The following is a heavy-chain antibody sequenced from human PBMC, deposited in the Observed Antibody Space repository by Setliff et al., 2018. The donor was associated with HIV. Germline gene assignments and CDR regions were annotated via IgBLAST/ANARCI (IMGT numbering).Heavy chain of an antibody. Sequence: GASVKVSCKASGYTFTGYYMHWVRQAPGQGLEWMGWINPNSGGTNYAQKFQGRVTMTRDTSISTVYMELSSLRSEDTAVYYCARGRYNFWSGYRWFDPWGQGTLVTVSS. D-gene: IGHD3-3*01. CDR2: INPNSGGT. CDR3: ARGRYNFWSGYRWFDP. CDR1: GYTFTGYY. V-gene: IGHV1-2*02. J-gene: IGHJ5*02.